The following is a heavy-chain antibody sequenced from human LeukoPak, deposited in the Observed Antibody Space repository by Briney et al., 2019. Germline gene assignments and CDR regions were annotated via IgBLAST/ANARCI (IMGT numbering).Heavy chain of an antibody. CDR2: IDYRGST. D-gene: IGHD5-18*01. V-gene: IGHV4-59*01. CDR3: ARSRSGYSYDHAAFEI. Sequence: PSETLSLTCTVSGGSISTYYWSWIRQPPGKGLEWIAYIDYRGSTTYNPSLRSRVTISVDTSRNQFSLKLYSVTAADTAVYYCARSRSGYSYDHAAFEIWGQGTMVTVSS. J-gene: IGHJ3*02. CDR1: GGSISTYY.